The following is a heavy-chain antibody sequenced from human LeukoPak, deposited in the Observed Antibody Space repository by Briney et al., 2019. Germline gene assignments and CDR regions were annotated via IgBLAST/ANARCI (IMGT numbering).Heavy chain of an antibody. CDR2: ISYDGSNK. CDR3: ASEREYYFDY. CDR1: GFNFSSYA. J-gene: IGHJ4*02. Sequence: GGSLRLSCAAPGFNFSSYAMHWVRQAPGKGLEWVAVISYDGSNKYYADSVKGRFTISRDNSKNTLYLQMNSLRAEDTAVYYCASEREYYFDYWGQGTLVTVSS. V-gene: IGHV3-30*04.